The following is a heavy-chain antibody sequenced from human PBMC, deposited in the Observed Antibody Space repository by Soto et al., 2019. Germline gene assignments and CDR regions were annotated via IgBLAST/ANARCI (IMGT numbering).Heavy chain of an antibody. Sequence: QVQLQESGPGLVKPSQTLSLTCTVSGGSISSGDYYWSWIRQPPGKGLAWIGYIYYSGSTYYNPSLKSRVTISVDTSKNQFSLKLSSVTAADTAVYYCARGTYYYDSSGYRNDAFDIWGQGTMVTVSS. CDR3: ARGTYYYDSSGYRNDAFDI. CDR1: GGSISSGDYY. V-gene: IGHV4-30-4*01. D-gene: IGHD3-22*01. CDR2: IYYSGST. J-gene: IGHJ3*02.